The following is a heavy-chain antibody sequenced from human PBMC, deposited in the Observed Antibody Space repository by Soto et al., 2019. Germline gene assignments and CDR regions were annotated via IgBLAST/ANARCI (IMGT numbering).Heavy chain of an antibody. CDR2: IYHRGSI. CDR1: GVSISSNNW. J-gene: IGHJ5*02. D-gene: IGHD6-13*01. Sequence: SETLSLTCAVSGVSISSNNWWSWVRQPPGKGLEWIGEIYHRGSINYNPSLKSRVTISLDKSKNHFSLELISVTAADTAVYYCARAQPGFNWFDPWGQGTLVTVSS. V-gene: IGHV4-4*02. CDR3: ARAQPGFNWFDP.